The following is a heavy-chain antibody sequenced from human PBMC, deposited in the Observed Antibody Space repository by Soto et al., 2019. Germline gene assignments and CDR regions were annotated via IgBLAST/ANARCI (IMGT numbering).Heavy chain of an antibody. CDR2: INPTTGVT. Sequence: QVHLVQSEADVKKPGASVNLSCKASGYSFKDYYMHWVRQAPGQGLEWLGCINPTTGVTNYAEKFKDRVTMTRVTAITTAYRDLYSLTSDDTATYYCARGGAHCSNGLCLGHYWGQGTLLTVSS. V-gene: IGHV1-2*02. J-gene: IGHJ4*02. CDR1: GYSFKDYY. CDR3: ARGGAHCSNGLCLGHY. D-gene: IGHD2-8*01.